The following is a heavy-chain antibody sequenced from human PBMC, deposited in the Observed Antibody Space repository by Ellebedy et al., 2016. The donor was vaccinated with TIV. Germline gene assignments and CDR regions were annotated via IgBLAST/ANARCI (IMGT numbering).Heavy chain of an antibody. D-gene: IGHD1-26*01. V-gene: IGHV3-30*03. CDR2: ISYDANNK. CDR1: GFTFSSYD. J-gene: IGHJ4*02. CDR3: ASELVGNTDFDY. Sequence: GESLKISCAASGFTFSSYDMHWVRQAPGKGQEWVALISYDANNKYYADSVKGRFTISRDNSKNTLYLQMNSLRADDTAVYYCASELVGNTDFDYWGQGTLVTGSS.